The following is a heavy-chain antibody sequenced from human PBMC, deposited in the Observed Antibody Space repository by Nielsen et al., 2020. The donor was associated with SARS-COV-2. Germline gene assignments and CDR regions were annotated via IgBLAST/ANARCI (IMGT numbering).Heavy chain of an antibody. CDR3: ARWFMGGGFDY. D-gene: IGHD3-10*01. J-gene: IGHJ4*02. Sequence: SETLSRTCAVVGGSITSSGHYWGWIRQPPGKGLEWIGSISYSGSTYYNPSLKSRVAISEDTSTNQFSLTLIFVTAADTSVFYCARWFMGGGFDYWGQGSLVTVSS. CDR2: ISYSGST. V-gene: IGHV4-39*01. CDR1: GGSITSSGHY.